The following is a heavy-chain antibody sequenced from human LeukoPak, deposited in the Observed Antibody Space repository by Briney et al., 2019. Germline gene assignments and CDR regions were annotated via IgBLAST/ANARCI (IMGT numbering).Heavy chain of an antibody. V-gene: IGHV1-2*02. Sequence: ASVKVSCKASGYTFIAYYMHWVRQAPGQGLEWMGWVNPASGGTNYAQKFEGRVTMTRDTSISTAYMELTALTSDDAAVYYCAGQKDPRPIDYWGQGTLVTVSS. CDR1: GYTFIAYY. CDR2: VNPASGGT. J-gene: IGHJ4*02. CDR3: AGQKDPRPIDY.